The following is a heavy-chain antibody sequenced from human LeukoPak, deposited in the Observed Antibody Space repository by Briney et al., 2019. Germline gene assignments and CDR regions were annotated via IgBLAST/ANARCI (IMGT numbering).Heavy chain of an antibody. CDR1: GFTFSNYN. D-gene: IGHD6-19*01. CDR3: AKGLRVAGHDAFDI. J-gene: IGHJ3*02. V-gene: IGHV3-21*04. CDR2: ITSTSSYI. Sequence: GGSLRLSCEASGFTFSNYNMNWVRQAPGKELEWVSSITSTSSYIYYADSVKGRFTISRDNSKNTLYLQINSLRAEDTAVYYCAKGLRVAGHDAFDIWGQGTMVTVSS.